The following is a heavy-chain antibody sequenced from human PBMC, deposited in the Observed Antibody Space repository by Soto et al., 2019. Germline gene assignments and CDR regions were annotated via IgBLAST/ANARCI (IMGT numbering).Heavy chain of an antibody. CDR1: GLSLSTSGEA. CDR2: IYWDDDK. CDR3: AHYVSTSPAGWFDL. Sequence: HITLKESGPTLVKPTQTLTLTCTFSGLSLSTSGEAVGWIRQPPGKALEWLALIYWDDDKRYNPTLKTRLTITKDTSKTQVVLTLTNMDPVATATYYCAHYVSTSPAGWFDLWGQGILVTVSS. D-gene: IGHD3-10*02. J-gene: IGHJ5*02. V-gene: IGHV2-5*02.